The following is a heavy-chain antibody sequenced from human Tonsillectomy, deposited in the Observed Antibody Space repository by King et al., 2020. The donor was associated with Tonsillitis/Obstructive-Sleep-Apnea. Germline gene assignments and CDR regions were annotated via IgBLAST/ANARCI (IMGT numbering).Heavy chain of an antibody. D-gene: IGHD3-9*01. Sequence: VQLQESGPGLVKPSETLSLTCTVSGGSVSSGSYYWCWIRQPPGKGLEWIGYIYYSGSTNYNPSLKSRVTISVDTSKNQFSLKLSSVTAADTAVYYCAREIAIRYFDWLFFFDYWGQGTLVTVSS. CDR3: AREIAIRYFDWLFFFDY. J-gene: IGHJ4*02. CDR1: GGSVSSGSYY. V-gene: IGHV4-61*01. CDR2: IYYSGST.